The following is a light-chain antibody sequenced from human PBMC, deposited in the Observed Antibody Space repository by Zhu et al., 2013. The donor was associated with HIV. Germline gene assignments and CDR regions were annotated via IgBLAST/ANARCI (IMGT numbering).Light chain of an antibody. J-gene: IGKJ2*01. CDR3: QQYGTSSMYT. CDR1: QSVSSNY. V-gene: IGKV3-20*01. CDR2: GAS. Sequence: EIVLTQSPGTLSLSPGERATLSCRASQSVSSNYLAWYQQKPGRPPRLLIYGASSRASGIPDRFSGFGSGTDFTLAISRLEPEDFAVYYCQQYGTSSMYTFGQGTKLEIK.